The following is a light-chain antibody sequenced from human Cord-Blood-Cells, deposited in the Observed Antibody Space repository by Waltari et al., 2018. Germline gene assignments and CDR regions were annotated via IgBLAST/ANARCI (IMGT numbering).Light chain of an antibody. J-gene: IGKJ4*01. V-gene: IGKV4-1*01. CDR1: QSVLYSSNNKNY. Sequence: DIVMTQSPDPLAVSLGERATINCKSSQSVLYSSNNKNYLAWYQQKPGQPPKLLIYWASTRESWVPDRFSGSGSGTDFTLTISSLQAEDVAVYYCQQYYSTPLTFGGGTKVEIK. CDR3: QQYYSTPLT. CDR2: WAS.